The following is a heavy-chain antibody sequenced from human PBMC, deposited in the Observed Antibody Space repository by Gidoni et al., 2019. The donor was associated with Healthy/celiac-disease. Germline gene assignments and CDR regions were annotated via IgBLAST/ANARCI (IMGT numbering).Heavy chain of an antibody. CDR3: AKDFIVVVPAAIHDIGAFDI. Sequence: EVQLVVSGGGLVQPGGSLRLPCSSSGLTFSSHDMSVIGQAPGKGLEWVSAIRGRGGSTYYADSVEGRFNIYRDNCKNTLYRKMNRLRAEDTAVYYCAKDFIVVVPAAIHDIGAFDIWGQGTMVTVSS. CDR1: GLTFSSHD. CDR2: IRGRGGST. J-gene: IGHJ3*02. D-gene: IGHD2-2*02. V-gene: IGHV3-23*04.